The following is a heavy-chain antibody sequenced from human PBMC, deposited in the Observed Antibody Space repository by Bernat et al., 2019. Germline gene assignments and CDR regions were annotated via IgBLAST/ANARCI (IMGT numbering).Heavy chain of an antibody. J-gene: IGHJ2*01. Sequence: QVQLVQSGAEVKKPGSSVKVSCKASGGTFSSYAISWVRQAPGQGLEWMGGIIPIFGTANYAQKFQCRVTITADESTSTAYMELSSLRSEDTAVYYCARVFRNIVVVPAAMAFDLWGRGTLVTVSS. D-gene: IGHD2-2*01. CDR1: GGTFSSYA. CDR2: IIPIFGTA. CDR3: ARVFRNIVVVPAAMAFDL. V-gene: IGHV1-69*01.